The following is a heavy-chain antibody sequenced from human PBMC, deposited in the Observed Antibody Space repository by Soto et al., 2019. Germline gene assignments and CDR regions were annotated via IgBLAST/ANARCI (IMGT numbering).Heavy chain of an antibody. CDR2: MNPNSGNT. CDR3: AIFRRFGEFYGMDV. J-gene: IGHJ6*02. D-gene: IGHD3-10*01. V-gene: IGHV1-8*01. Sequence: GASVKACCKASGFTLTSYDMNWARQAIGQGLEWMGWMNPNSGNTGYAQKFQGRVTMTRNTSISTAYMELSSLRSEDTAVYYCAIFRRFGEFYGMDVWGQGTTVTVSS. CDR1: GFTLTSYD.